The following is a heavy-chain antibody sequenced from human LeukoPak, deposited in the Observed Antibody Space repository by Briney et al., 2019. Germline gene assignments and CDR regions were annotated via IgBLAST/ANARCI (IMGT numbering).Heavy chain of an antibody. CDR1: GGTFSSYT. Sequence: ASVKVSCKASGGTFSSYTISWVRQAPGQGLEWMGRIIPILGIANYAQKFQGRVTITADKSTSTAYMELSNLRSEDTAVYYCASPRIQLGFDPWGQGTLVTVSS. D-gene: IGHD5-18*01. J-gene: IGHJ5*02. CDR2: IIPILGIA. CDR3: ASPRIQLGFDP. V-gene: IGHV1-69*02.